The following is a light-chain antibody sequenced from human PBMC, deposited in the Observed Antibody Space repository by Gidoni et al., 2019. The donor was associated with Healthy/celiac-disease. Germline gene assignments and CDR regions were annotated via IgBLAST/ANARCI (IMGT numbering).Light chain of an antibody. CDR2: GAS. CDR3: QQYRGT. V-gene: IGKV3-20*01. CDR1: QSVSSSY. J-gene: IGKJ3*01. Sequence: EIVLTQSPGTLSLSPGERATLSCRASQSVSSSYLAWYQQKPGQAPRLLIYGASSRATGIPDSFSGSGSGTDFTLTISRLEPEDFAVYYCQQYRGTFXPXTKVDIK.